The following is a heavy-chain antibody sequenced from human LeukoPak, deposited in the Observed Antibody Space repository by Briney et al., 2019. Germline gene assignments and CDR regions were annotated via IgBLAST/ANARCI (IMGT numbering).Heavy chain of an antibody. Sequence: ASVKVSCKASGYTFTSYGISWVRQAPGQGLEWMGWISAYNGNTNYAQKLQGRVTMTTDTSTSTAYMELSSLRSEDTAVYYCATAPMGLYFDYWGQGTLVTVSS. CDR3: ATAPMGLYFDY. D-gene: IGHD3-16*01. CDR2: ISAYNGNT. V-gene: IGHV1-18*01. J-gene: IGHJ4*02. CDR1: GYTFTSYG.